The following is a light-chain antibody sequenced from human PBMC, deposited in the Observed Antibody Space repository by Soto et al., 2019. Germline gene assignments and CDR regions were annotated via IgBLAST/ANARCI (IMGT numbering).Light chain of an antibody. J-gene: IGKJ2*03. V-gene: IGKV1-5*03. CDR1: QSVSDC. CDR2: RAS. Sequence: EIQMTQSPATLSATVGDRVTITCRASQSVSDCLAWYQQRPGQAPRLLIYRASTLEGGVPSRFSGSGYGTESPLTSRSLQADDFATYCCQQYYSYYSFGQGTKLEI. CDR3: QQYYSYYS.